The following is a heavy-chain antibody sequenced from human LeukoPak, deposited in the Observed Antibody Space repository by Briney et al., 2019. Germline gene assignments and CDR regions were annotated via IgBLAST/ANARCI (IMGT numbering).Heavy chain of an antibody. CDR3: ARPPRPIAAAGTESRYFDY. V-gene: IGHV1-2*02. CDR1: GYTFTGYY. J-gene: IGHJ4*02. D-gene: IGHD6-13*01. Sequence: GASVKVSCXASGYTFTGYYMHWVRLAPGQGLEWMGWINPNSGGTNYAQKFQGRVTMTRDTSISTAYMELSRLRSDDTAVYYCARPPRPIAAAGTESRYFDYWGQGTLVTVSS. CDR2: INPNSGGT.